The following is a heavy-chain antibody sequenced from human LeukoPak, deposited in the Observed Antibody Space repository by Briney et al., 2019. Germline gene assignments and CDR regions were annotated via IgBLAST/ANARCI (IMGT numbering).Heavy chain of an antibody. CDR3: ATSGWYLLPGVY. D-gene: IGHD6-19*01. CDR1: GGSVSSSSYY. Sequence: SETLSLTCTVSGGSVSSSSYYWGWIRQPPGKGLEWIGSIYYSGSTYYNPSLKSRVTISVDTSKNQFSLKLSSVTAADTAVYYCATSGWYLLPGVYWGQGTLVTVSS. V-gene: IGHV4-39*07. CDR2: IYYSGST. J-gene: IGHJ4*02.